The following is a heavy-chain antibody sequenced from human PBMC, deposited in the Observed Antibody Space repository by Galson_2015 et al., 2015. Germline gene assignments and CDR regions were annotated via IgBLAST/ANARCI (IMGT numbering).Heavy chain of an antibody. CDR1: GFTFRTYW. CDR2: LKEDGSKR. Sequence: SMRLSCEASGFTFRTYWMSWVRQAPGRGLEGVANLKEDGSKRSHADSVKGRFMISSDHAKNSLFLQMNSLRGDDTAIYYCARDDPGFGAYRFWGQGAMVTVSA. CDR3: ARDDPGFGAYRF. V-gene: IGHV3-7*01. D-gene: IGHD3-10*01. J-gene: IGHJ3*01.